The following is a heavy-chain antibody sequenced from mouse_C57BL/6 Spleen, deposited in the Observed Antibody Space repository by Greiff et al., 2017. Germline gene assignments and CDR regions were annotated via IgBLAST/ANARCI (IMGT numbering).Heavy chain of an antibody. Sequence: QVQLKEPGPDLVQPSQSLSISCTVSGFSLTSYGVHWVRQSPGKGLEWLGVIWRGGSSDYNAAFITRLSIIHDNSKSQVFFKMNSLQADDTAIYYCARNSADSVFDYWGQGTTLTVSS. CDR3: ARNSADSVFDY. CDR1: GFSLTSYG. CDR2: IWRGGSS. J-gene: IGHJ2*01. V-gene: IGHV2-2*01.